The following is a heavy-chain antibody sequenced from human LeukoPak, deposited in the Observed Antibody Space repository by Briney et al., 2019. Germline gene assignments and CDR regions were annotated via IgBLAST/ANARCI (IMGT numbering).Heavy chain of an antibody. V-gene: IGHV3-48*03. D-gene: IGHD5-18*01. Sequence: GGSLRLSCAASGFTFSSYEMKWVRQAPGKGLEWVSYISSSGTTIYYADSVKGRFTISRDNAKNSLCLQMNSLRAEDTAVYYCARDRGYNYGHFDYWGQGTLVTVSS. CDR3: ARDRGYNYGHFDY. CDR2: ISSSGTTI. CDR1: GFTFSSYE. J-gene: IGHJ4*02.